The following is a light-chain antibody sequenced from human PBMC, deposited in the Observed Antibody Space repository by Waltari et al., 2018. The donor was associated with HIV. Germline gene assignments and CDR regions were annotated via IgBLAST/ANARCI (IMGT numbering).Light chain of an antibody. CDR1: SSNIGAGYD. V-gene: IGLV1-40*01. CDR3: HSRDSSGNHVL. Sequence: QSVLTQPPSVSGAPGQRVTISCTGGSSNIGAGYDVHWYQRLPGTAPKLLIFATINRPSGVPDRFSGSSSGTSASLSITGLQAEDEADYYCHSRDSSGNHVLFGGGTKVTVL. J-gene: IGLJ2*01. CDR2: ATI.